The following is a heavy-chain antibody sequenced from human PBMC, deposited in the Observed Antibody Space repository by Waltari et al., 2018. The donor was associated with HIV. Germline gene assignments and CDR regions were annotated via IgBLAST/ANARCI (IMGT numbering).Heavy chain of an antibody. CDR3: ARVRSTMGRFQGFDY. CDR1: GLTASSNY. CDR2: IYNNNST. D-gene: IGHD1-26*01. Sequence: EVQLVETGGGLIQPGGSLRLSCEASGLTASSNYMNWVRQAPGKGLEWVSLIYNNNSTYYADSVKGRFTISRDNSKNTLYLQMNSLRAEDTAVYYCARVRSTMGRFQGFDYWGQGTLVTVSS. J-gene: IGHJ4*02. V-gene: IGHV3-53*02.